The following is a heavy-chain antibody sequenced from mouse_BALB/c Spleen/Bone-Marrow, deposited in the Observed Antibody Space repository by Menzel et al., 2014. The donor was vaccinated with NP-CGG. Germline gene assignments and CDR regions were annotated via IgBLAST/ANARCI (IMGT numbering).Heavy chain of an antibody. CDR1: GFDFXRYW. J-gene: IGHJ2*01. Sequence: EVQRVESGGGLVQPGGSLKLSCAASGFDFXRYWMSWVRQAPGKGLEWIGEINPDSSTINYTPSLKDKFIISRDNAKNTLYLQMSKVRSEDTALYYCARLYYYGNFDYWGQGTTLTVSS. D-gene: IGHD1-1*01. CDR3: ARLYYYGNFDY. V-gene: IGHV4-1*02. CDR2: INPDSSTI.